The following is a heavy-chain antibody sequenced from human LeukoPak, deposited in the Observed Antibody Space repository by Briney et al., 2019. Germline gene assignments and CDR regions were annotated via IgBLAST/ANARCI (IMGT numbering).Heavy chain of an antibody. CDR1: EFTFSSYS. CDR2: ISSSSSTI. CDR3: ARDPTILGRSAFDI. V-gene: IGHV3-48*01. Sequence: GGSLRLSCAASEFTFSSYSMNWVRQAPGKGLEWVSYISSSSSTIYYADSVKGRFTISRDNAKNSLYLQMNSLRAEDTAVYYCARDPTILGRSAFDIWGQGTMVTDSS. J-gene: IGHJ3*02. D-gene: IGHD3-3*01.